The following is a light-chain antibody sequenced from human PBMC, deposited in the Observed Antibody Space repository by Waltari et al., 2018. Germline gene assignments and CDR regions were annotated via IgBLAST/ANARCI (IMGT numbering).Light chain of an antibody. V-gene: IGLV2-14*03. CDR2: DVN. J-gene: IGLJ1*01. Sequence: QSALTQPASVSGSPGQSITITCTRTSSDVGGYKYVSWYQQHPDKAPKLMLYDVNNRPSGVSNRFSGSKSGNTASLTISSLQAEDEADYYCSSYTSSTIPVFGTGTKVTVL. CDR1: SSDVGGYKY. CDR3: SSYTSSTIPV.